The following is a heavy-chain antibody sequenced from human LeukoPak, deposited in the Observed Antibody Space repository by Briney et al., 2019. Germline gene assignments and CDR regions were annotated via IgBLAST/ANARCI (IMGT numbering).Heavy chain of an antibody. D-gene: IGHD2-2*02. CDR2: INSDGSST. CDR3: ARDTTIVVVPAAIGDFDY. CDR1: GFTFSSYW. V-gene: IGHV3-74*01. J-gene: IGHJ4*02. Sequence: PGGSLRLSCAASGFTFSSYWMHWVRQAPGKGLVWVSRINSDGSSTSYADSVKGRFTTSRDNAKSTLYLQMNSLRAEDTAVYYCARDTTIVVVPAAIGDFDYWGQGTLVTVSS.